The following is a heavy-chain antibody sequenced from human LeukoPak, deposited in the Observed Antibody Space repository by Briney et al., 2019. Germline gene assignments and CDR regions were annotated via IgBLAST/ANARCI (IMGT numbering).Heavy chain of an antibody. CDR3: ARGAWVTMIH. V-gene: IGHV4-30-2*01. Sequence: RPSQTLSLTCTVSGGSISSGGYYWSWIRQPPGKGLEWIGEINHSGSTNYNPSLKSRVTISVDTSKNQFSLKLSSVTAADTAVYYCARGAWVTMIHWGQGTLVTVSS. CDR2: INHSGST. CDR1: GGSISSGGYY. D-gene: IGHD3-22*01. J-gene: IGHJ4*02.